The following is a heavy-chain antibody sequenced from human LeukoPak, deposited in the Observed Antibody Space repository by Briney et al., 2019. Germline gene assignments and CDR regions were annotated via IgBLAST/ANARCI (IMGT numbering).Heavy chain of an antibody. J-gene: IGHJ4*02. CDR2: IKQDGSEK. D-gene: IGHD3-3*01. V-gene: IGHV3-7*01. CDR1: GFTFSSYW. Sequence: GGSLRLSCAASGFTFSSYWMSWVRQAPGKGLEWVANIKQDGSEKYYVDSVKGRFTISRDNAKNSLYLQMNSLRAEDTAVYYCARSYDFWSGYYFPYFDYWGQGSLVTVSS. CDR3: ARSYDFWSGYYFPYFDY.